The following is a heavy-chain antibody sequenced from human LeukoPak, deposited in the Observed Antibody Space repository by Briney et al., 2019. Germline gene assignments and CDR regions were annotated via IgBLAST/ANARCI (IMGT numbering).Heavy chain of an antibody. CDR3: ARDNCSGGSCLTDYYYYGMDV. Sequence: GGSLRLSCAASGFTFSSYRMNWVRQAPGKGLEWVSSISSSSSYIYYADSVKGRFTISRDNAKNSLYLQMNSLRAEDTAVYYCARDNCSGGSCLTDYYYYGMDVWGQGTTVTVSS. V-gene: IGHV3-21*01. CDR2: ISSSSSYI. D-gene: IGHD2-15*01. CDR1: GFTFSSYR. J-gene: IGHJ6*02.